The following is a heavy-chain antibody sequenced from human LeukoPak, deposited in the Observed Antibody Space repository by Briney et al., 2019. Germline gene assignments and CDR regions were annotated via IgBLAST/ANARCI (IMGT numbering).Heavy chain of an antibody. J-gene: IGHJ4*02. Sequence: GGSLRLSCAASGFTFSNAWMSWVRQAPGKGLEWVGRIKSKTDGGTTDYAAPVKGRFTISRDDSKNTLYLQMNSLKTEDTAVYYCHWYSSGWYFLDYWGQGTLVTVSS. V-gene: IGHV3-15*01. D-gene: IGHD6-19*01. CDR2: IKSKTDGGTT. CDR1: GFTFSNAW. CDR3: HWYSSGWYFLDY.